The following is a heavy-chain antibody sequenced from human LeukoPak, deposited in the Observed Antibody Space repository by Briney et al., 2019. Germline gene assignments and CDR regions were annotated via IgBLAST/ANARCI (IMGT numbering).Heavy chain of an antibody. V-gene: IGHV3-23*01. CDR1: GFTFSSDA. CDR3: ARDSSMLRGPLVIYYFDF. J-gene: IGHJ4*02. D-gene: IGHD3-10*01. CDR2: ISGSGGST. Sequence: GGSLRLSCAASGFTFSSDAMSWVRQAPGKGLEWVSAISGSGGSTYYADSVKGRFTISRDNSKNTLYLQMNSLRVEDTAVYYCARDSSMLRGPLVIYYFDFWGQGTLVTVSS.